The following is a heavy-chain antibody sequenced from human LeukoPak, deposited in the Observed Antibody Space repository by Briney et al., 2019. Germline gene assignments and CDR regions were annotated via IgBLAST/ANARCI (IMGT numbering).Heavy chain of an antibody. V-gene: IGHV3-21*01. Sequence: GGSLRLSCAASGFTFSSYSMNWVRQAPGKGLEWVSSISSSSSYIYYADSVKGRFTISRDNAKNSLYLQMNSLRAEDTAVYYCAKGGVWFGNSNPWGQGTLVTVSS. J-gene: IGHJ5*02. CDR3: AKGGVWFGNSNP. D-gene: IGHD3-10*01. CDR1: GFTFSSYS. CDR2: ISSSSSYI.